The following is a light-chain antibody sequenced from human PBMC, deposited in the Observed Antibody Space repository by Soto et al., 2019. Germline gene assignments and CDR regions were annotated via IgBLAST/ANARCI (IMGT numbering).Light chain of an antibody. J-gene: IGKJ1*01. V-gene: IGKV3-20*01. CDR3: QQYNNWPPVT. CDR1: QTISNSY. CDR2: GAS. Sequence: EIVLTQSPGTLSSSPGDRATLSCRASQTISNSYLAWYHQKPCQSPRLLIYGASSRATGIPDRFSGSGSGTNFSLTISRREPEDFAVYYCQQYNNWPPVTFGQGTKVDIK.